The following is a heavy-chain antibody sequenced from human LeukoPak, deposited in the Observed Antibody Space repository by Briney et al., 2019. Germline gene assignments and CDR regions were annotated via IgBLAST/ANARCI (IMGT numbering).Heavy chain of an antibody. CDR1: GFTFSSYA. CDR3: GSGSGWYSPDY. D-gene: IGHD6-19*01. Sequence: GGSLRLSCAASGFTFSSYAMHWVRQAPGKGLEWVGFFRSTAYGGTTEYAASVKGRFTISRDDSKSIAYLQMNSLKTEDTAVYYCGSGSGWYSPDYWGQGTLVTVSS. CDR2: FRSTAYGGTT. J-gene: IGHJ4*02. V-gene: IGHV3-49*04.